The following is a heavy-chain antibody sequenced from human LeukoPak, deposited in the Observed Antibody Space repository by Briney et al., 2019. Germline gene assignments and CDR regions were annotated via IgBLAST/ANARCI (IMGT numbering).Heavy chain of an antibody. CDR1: GFTFSSYW. CDR3: AGEGYCSGGSCYAYDNWFDP. D-gene: IGHD2-15*01. CDR2: IKQDGSEK. Sequence: GGSLRLSCAASGFTFSSYWMSWVRQAPGKGLEWVANIKQDGSEKYYVDSVKGRFTISRDNAKNSLYLQMNSLRAEDTAVYYCAGEGYCSGGSCYAYDNWFDPWGQGTLVTVSS. J-gene: IGHJ5*02. V-gene: IGHV3-7*01.